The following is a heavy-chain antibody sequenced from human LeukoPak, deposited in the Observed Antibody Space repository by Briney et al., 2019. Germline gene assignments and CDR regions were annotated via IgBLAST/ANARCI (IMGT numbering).Heavy chain of an antibody. D-gene: IGHD3-22*01. V-gene: IGHV3-23*01. CDR2: ISGSGDST. Sequence: GGSLRLSCAASGFTFSSYAMSWVRQAPGKGLEWVSAISGSGDSTYYGDSVKGRFTISRDNSKNTLYLQMNSLRAEDTAVYYCARDKGDYHASGSLFVFGGQGTLVTVSS. CDR1: GFTFSSYA. CDR3: ARDKGDYHASGSLFVF. J-gene: IGHJ4*02.